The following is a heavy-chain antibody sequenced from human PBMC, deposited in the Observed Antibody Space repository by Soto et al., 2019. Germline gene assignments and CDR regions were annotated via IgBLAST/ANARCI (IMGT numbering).Heavy chain of an antibody. V-gene: IGHV3-53*01. Sequence: GGSLRLSCAASGFTVSSNYMSWVRQAPGKGLEWVSVIYSGGSTYYADSVKGRFTISRDNSKNTLYLQMNSLRAEDTAVYYCARDQQLPIADYYYYYGMDVWGQGTTVTVSS. D-gene: IGHD6-13*01. J-gene: IGHJ6*02. CDR1: GFTVSSNY. CDR3: ARDQQLPIADYYYYYGMDV. CDR2: IYSGGST.